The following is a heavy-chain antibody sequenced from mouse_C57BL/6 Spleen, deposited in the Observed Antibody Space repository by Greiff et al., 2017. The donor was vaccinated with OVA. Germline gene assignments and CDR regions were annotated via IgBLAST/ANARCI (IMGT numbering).Heavy chain of an antibody. Sequence: VQLQQSGAELVRPGASVTLSCKASGYTFTDYEMHWVKQTPVHGLEWIGAIDPETGGTAYNQKFKGKAILTADKSSSTAYMELRSLTSEDSAVYYCTRRWGSSFFAYWGQGTLVTVSA. D-gene: IGHD1-1*01. CDR1: GYTFTDYE. V-gene: IGHV1-15*01. CDR2: IDPETGGT. J-gene: IGHJ3*01. CDR3: TRRWGSSFFAY.